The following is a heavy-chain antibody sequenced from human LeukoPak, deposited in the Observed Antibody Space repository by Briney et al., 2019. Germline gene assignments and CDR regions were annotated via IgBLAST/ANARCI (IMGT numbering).Heavy chain of an antibody. D-gene: IGHD4-17*01. Sequence: GSSVKVSCKASGGTFSSYAISWVRQAPGQGLEWMGGIIPIFGTANYAQKFQGRVTITTDESTSTAYMELSSLRSEDTAVYYCAREDYGDYDPSCFDYWGQGTLVTVSS. CDR1: GGTFSSYA. CDR3: AREDYGDYDPSCFDY. CDR2: IIPIFGTA. J-gene: IGHJ4*02. V-gene: IGHV1-69*05.